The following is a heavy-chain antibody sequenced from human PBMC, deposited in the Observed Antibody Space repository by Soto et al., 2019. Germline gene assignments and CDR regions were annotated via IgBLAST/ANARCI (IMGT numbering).Heavy chain of an antibody. V-gene: IGHV4-31*03. D-gene: IGHD1-26*01. CDR2: IYYSGNT. CDR1: GGSISSNDFY. Sequence: SETLSLTCIVSGGSISSNDFYWSWIRQHPGKGLEWIGYIYYSGNTYYNPSLKSRVTILLDTSKNQFSLKLSSVTAADTAVYYCARSSGSYSHDAFDIWGQGTMVTVSS. CDR3: ARSSGSYSHDAFDI. J-gene: IGHJ3*02.